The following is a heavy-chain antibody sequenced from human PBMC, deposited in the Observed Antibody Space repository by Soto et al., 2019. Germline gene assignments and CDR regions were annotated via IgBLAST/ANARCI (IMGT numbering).Heavy chain of an antibody. J-gene: IGHJ6*02. D-gene: IGHD2-2*01. Sequence: GGSLRLSCAASRFTFSSYAMHWVRQAPGKGLEWVAVISYDGSNKYYADSVKGRFTISRDNSKNTLYLQMNSLRAEDTAVYYCARDGIVVVPAATGYYYGMDVWGQGTTVTVSS. V-gene: IGHV3-30-3*01. CDR2: ISYDGSNK. CDR1: RFTFSSYA. CDR3: ARDGIVVVPAATGYYYGMDV.